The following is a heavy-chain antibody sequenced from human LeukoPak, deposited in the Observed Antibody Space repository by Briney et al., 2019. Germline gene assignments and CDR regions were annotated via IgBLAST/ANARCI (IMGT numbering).Heavy chain of an antibody. CDR2: IYTSGST. Sequence: SETLSLTCSVSGGSISSYYGSWIRRPAGKGLEWIGRIYTSGSTNYNYNPSLQSRVTMSVDTSKNQFSLKLSSVTAADTAVYYCARDPNSALWGQGTLVTVSS. CDR1: GGSISSYY. V-gene: IGHV4-4*07. D-gene: IGHD2-21*01. CDR3: ARDPNSAL. J-gene: IGHJ4*02.